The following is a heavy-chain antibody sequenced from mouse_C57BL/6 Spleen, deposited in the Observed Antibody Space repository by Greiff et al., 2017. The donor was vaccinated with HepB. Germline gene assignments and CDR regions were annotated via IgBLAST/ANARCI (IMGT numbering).Heavy chain of an antibody. CDR1: GFTFSSYA. J-gene: IGHJ1*03. Sequence: VQLQQSGGGLVKPGGSLKLSCAASGFTFSSYAMSWVRQTPEKRLEWVATISDGGSYTYYPDNVKGRFTISRDNAKNNLYLQMSHLKSEDTAMYYCASQEDYDGYFDVWGTGTTVTVSS. V-gene: IGHV5-4*01. D-gene: IGHD2-4*01. CDR3: ASQEDYDGYFDV. CDR2: ISDGGSYT.